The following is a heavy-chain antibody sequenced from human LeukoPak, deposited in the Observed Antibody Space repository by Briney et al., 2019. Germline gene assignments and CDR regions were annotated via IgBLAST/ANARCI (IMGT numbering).Heavy chain of an antibody. V-gene: IGHV4-38-2*02. CDR1: RYSISSGYY. J-gene: IGHJ4*02. CDR2: IYHSGST. Sequence: SETLSLTCTVSRYSISSGYYWGWIRQPPGKGLEGIGSIYHSGSTYYNPSLKSRVTISVDTSKNQFSLKLSSVTAADTAVYYCARVSGAIVNSYYFDYWGQGTLVTVSS. CDR3: ARVSGAIVNSYYFDY. D-gene: IGHD5-18*01.